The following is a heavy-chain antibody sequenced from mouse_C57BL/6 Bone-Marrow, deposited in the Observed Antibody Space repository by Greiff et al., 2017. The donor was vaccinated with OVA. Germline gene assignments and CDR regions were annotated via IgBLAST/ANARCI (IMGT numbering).Heavy chain of an antibody. CDR1: GIAFSRYW. CDR2: INPDSSTI. CDR3: ARDYGSSPYWYFDV. D-gene: IGHD1-1*01. J-gene: IGHJ1*03. Sequence: EVKVIESGGGLVQPGGSLKLSCAASGIAFSRYWMSWVRRAPGKGLEWIGEINPDSSTINYAPSLKDKFIISRDNAKNTLYLQMSKVRSEDTALYYCARDYGSSPYWYFDVWGTGTTVTVSS. V-gene: IGHV4-1*01.